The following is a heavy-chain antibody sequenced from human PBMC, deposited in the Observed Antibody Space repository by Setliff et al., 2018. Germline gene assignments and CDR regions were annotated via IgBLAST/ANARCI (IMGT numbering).Heavy chain of an antibody. D-gene: IGHD2-15*01. V-gene: IGHV1-18*01. CDR3: AVSTLSICSGGSCPNAFDV. Sequence: AASVKVSCKASAHIFKSYGISWVRQAPGQGLEWVGWISSYNDVTSYAQRFQGRVTLTTDTSTSAAYMELRTLRSDDTAVYYCAVSTLSICSGGSCPNAFDVWGQGTMDTVSS. J-gene: IGHJ3*01. CDR1: AHIFKSYG. CDR2: ISSYNDVT.